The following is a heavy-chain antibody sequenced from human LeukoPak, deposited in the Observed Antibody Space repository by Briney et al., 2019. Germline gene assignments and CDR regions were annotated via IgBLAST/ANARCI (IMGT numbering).Heavy chain of an antibody. J-gene: IGHJ4*02. D-gene: IGHD6-13*01. V-gene: IGHV4-59*01. CDR3: ARGVYIAAAQYGY. Sequence: SETLSLTCTVSGGSITNYYWSWIRQPPGKGLEWIGYIYYSGTTNYNPSLKSRVTIAVDTSKNQFSLKLSSVAAADTAVYYCARGVYIAAAQYGYWGQGTLVTVSS. CDR2: IYYSGTT. CDR1: GGSITNYY.